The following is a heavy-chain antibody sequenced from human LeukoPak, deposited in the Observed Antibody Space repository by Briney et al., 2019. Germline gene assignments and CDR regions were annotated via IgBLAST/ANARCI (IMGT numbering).Heavy chain of an antibody. J-gene: IGHJ6*04. CDR1: GFTFSSYA. D-gene: IGHD5-24*01. CDR2: ISGSGGST. Sequence: GGSLRLSCAASGFTFSSYAMSWVRQAPGKGLEWVSAISGSGGSTYYADSGKGRFTVSRYNSKNTLYLQMNSLRAEGTAVYYCAKNLEGYHFYGMDVWGKGTTVTVSS. V-gene: IGHV3-23*01. CDR3: AKNLEGYHFYGMDV.